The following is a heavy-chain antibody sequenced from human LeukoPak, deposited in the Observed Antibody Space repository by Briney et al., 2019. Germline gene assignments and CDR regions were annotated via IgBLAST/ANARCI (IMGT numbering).Heavy chain of an antibody. CDR2: IYYSGST. CDR3: ARSVVTLYWYFDL. D-gene: IGHD4-23*01. V-gene: IGHV4-59*01. Sequence: SETLSLTCTVSGGSISSYYWSWIRQPPGKGLEWIGYIYYSGSTNYNPSLKSRVTISLDTSKNQFSLKLSSVTTADTAVYYCARSVVTLYWYFDLWGRGTLVTVSS. CDR1: GGSISSYY. J-gene: IGHJ2*01.